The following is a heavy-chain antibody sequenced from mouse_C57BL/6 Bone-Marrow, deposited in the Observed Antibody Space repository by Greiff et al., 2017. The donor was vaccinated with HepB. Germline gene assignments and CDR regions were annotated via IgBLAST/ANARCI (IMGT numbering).Heavy chain of an antibody. V-gene: IGHV1-81*01. CDR3: ATAQATYSDY. D-gene: IGHD3-2*02. CDR2: IYPRSGNT. J-gene: IGHJ2*01. Sequence: VMLVESGAELARPGASVKLSCKASGYTFTSYGISWVKQRTGQGLEWIGEIYPRSGNTYYNEKFKSKATLTADKSSSTAYMELRSLTSEDSAVYFCATAQATYSDYWGQGTTLTVSS. CDR1: GYTFTSYG.